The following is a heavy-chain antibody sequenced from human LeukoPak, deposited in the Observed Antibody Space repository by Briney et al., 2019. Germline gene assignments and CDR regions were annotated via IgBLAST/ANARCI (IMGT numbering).Heavy chain of an antibody. CDR1: GGTFNNSV. CDR3: ASAQYYDVLTGYSPYRCFDP. CDR2: IIPMFGTA. J-gene: IGHJ5*02. Sequence: SVKVSCKASGGTFNNSVINWVRQAPGQGLEWMGGIIPMFGTAIYAQKFQGRVTTTADESTSTAFMELSSLRSEDTAVYYCASAQYYDVLTGYSPYRCFDPWGQGTLVTVSS. D-gene: IGHD3-9*01. V-gene: IGHV1-69*13.